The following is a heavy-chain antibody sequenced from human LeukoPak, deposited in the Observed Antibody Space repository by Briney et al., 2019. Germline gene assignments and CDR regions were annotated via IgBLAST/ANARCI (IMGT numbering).Heavy chain of an antibody. CDR3: ARDLLHTKNDY. CDR2: INPNSGGR. V-gene: IGHV1-2*02. D-gene: IGHD1-1*01. J-gene: IGHJ4*02. Sequence: IGWINPNSGGRNYAQKFQGRVTMTRDTSISTAYMELSRLRSDDTAVYYCARDLLHTKNDYWGQGTLVTVSS.